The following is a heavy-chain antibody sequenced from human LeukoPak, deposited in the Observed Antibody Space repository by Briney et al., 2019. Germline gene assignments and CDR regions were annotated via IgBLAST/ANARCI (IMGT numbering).Heavy chain of an antibody. Sequence: PSETLSLTCSVSGGSISSYYWSWIRQPPGKGLEWIGYIYYSGSTNHNPSLKSRVTMSVDTSKNQFSLKLSSVTAADTAVYYCARDRNGLYGPIDYWGQGTLVTVSS. CDR1: GGSISSYY. D-gene: IGHD3-10*01. CDR2: IYYSGST. J-gene: IGHJ4*02. CDR3: ARDRNGLYGPIDY. V-gene: IGHV4-59*01.